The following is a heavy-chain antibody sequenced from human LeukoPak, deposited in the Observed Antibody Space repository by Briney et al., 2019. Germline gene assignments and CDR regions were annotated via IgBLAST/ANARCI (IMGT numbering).Heavy chain of an antibody. Sequence: GGSLRLSCAASGFTFSSYAMSWVRQAPGKGLEWVSAISGSGGSTYYADSVKGRFTISRDNSKNTLYLQMNSLRAEDTAVYYCARGRGSWYGVYFDYWGQGTLVTVSS. CDR1: GFTFSSYA. CDR2: ISGSGGST. J-gene: IGHJ4*02. V-gene: IGHV3-23*01. D-gene: IGHD6-13*01. CDR3: ARGRGSWYGVYFDY.